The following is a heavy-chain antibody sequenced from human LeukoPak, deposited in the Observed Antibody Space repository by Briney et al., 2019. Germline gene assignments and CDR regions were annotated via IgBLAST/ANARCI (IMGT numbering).Heavy chain of an antibody. CDR1: GFTFSSYA. CDR2: ISSSSSYI. Sequence: GGSLRLSCAASGFTFSSYAMGWVRQAPGKGLEWVSSISSSSSYIYYADSVKGRFTISRDNAKNSLYLQMNGLRAEDTAVYYCAGAAGQHWGQGTLVTVSS. CDR3: AGAAGQH. J-gene: IGHJ4*02. V-gene: IGHV3-21*01. D-gene: IGHD6-13*01.